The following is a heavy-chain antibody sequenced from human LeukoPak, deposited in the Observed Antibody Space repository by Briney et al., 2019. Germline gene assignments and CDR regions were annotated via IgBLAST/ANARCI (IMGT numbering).Heavy chain of an antibody. J-gene: IGHJ3*02. V-gene: IGHV3-20*04. CDR3: ATGLSGLSDTFDI. D-gene: IGHD3-3*01. Sequence: PGGSLRLFCAASVFTSGVYGMTWARQVPGRGPEWDFGINCNGGRTGYADSVKGRFTISRDNAKNYLYLQINSLRAEDTALYYCATGLSGLSDTFDIWGQGTMVSVSS. CDR2: INCNGGRT. CDR1: VFTSGVYG.